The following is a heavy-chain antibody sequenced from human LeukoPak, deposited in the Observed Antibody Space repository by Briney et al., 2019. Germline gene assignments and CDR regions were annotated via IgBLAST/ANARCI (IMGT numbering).Heavy chain of an antibody. D-gene: IGHD4-17*01. CDR1: GYSFTSYW. J-gene: IGHJ4*02. CDR2: IYPGDSDT. V-gene: IGHV5-51*01. CDR3: ARIDYGDYYEERYFDY. Sequence: GESLKISCKGSGYSFTSYWIGWVRQMPGKGLEWMGIIYPGDSDTRYSPSFQGQVTISADKSISTAYLQWSSLKASDTAMYYCARIDYGDYYEERYFDYWGQGTLVTVSS.